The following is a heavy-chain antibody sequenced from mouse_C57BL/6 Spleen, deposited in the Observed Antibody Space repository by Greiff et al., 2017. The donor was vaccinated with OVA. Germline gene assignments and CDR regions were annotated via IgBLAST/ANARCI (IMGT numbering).Heavy chain of an antibody. Sequence: VQLQQPGAELVMPGASVKLSCKASGYTFTSYWMHWVKQRPGQGLEWIGEIDPSDSYTNYNQKFKGKSTLTVDKSSSTAYMQLSSLTSEDSAVYYCARGGSSENYAMDYWGQGTSVTVSP. D-gene: IGHD1-1*01. J-gene: IGHJ4*01. CDR2: IDPSDSYT. CDR3: ARGGSSENYAMDY. CDR1: GYTFTSYW. V-gene: IGHV1-69*01.